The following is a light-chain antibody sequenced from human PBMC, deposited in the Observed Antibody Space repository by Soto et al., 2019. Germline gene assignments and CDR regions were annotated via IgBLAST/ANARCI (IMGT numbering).Light chain of an antibody. CDR2: ENN. Sequence: QSLLTQPPSVSAAPGQKVTISCSGTSSNIGNNYVSWYQQLPGTTPPLLIYENNKRPSGIPDRFAGSKSGTSAPLGITGLHAGDEDDYYCGTWDSSLRAYVFGTGTQLTVL. CDR3: GTWDSSLRAYV. V-gene: IGLV1-51*02. J-gene: IGLJ1*01. CDR1: SSNIGNNY.